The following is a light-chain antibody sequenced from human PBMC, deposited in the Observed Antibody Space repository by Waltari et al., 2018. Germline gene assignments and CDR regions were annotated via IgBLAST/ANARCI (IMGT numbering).Light chain of an antibody. CDR1: QSVTSSY. CDR3: QQYVNSIWT. Sequence: EIVLTQSPGTLSLSPGERATLSCRASQSVTSSYLAWYQQKPGQAPRLLRCGASSRATGIPDRFSGSGSGTDFTLTINRLEPDDFAVYYCQQYVNSIWTFGQGTKVEIK. V-gene: IGKV3-20*01. CDR2: GAS. J-gene: IGKJ1*01.